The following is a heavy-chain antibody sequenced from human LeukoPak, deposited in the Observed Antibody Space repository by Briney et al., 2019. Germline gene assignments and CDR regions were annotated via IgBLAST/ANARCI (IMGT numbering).Heavy chain of an antibody. CDR1: GFTFNNYW. J-gene: IGHJ4*02. V-gene: IGHV3-7*01. CDR3: VQGWRDN. CDR2: INQDSSEK. Sequence: GGSLRLSCAASGFTFNNYWMTWVRQAPGKWLEWVANINQDSSEKYYVDSVKGRFTISRDNAKNSLYLQLNTRRPEDTAVYYCVQGWRDNWGQGTLVTVSS. D-gene: IGHD2-15*01.